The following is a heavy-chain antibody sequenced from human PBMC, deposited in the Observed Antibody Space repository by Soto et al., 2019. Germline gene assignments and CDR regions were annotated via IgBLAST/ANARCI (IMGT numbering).Heavy chain of an antibody. J-gene: IGHJ3*02. Sequence: ASVKVSCKASGYTFTSYGISWVRQAPGQGLEWMGWISAYNGNTNYAQKLQGGVTMTTDTSTSTAYMELRSLRSDDTAVHYCARVPLTIFGVVIDAFDIWGQGTMVTVSS. D-gene: IGHD3-3*01. V-gene: IGHV1-18*01. CDR1: GYTFTSYG. CDR2: ISAYNGNT. CDR3: ARVPLTIFGVVIDAFDI.